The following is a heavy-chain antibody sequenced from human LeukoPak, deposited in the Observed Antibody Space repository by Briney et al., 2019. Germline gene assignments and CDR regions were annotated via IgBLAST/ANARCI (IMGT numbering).Heavy chain of an antibody. D-gene: IGHD1-26*01. J-gene: IGHJ4*02. CDR2: IYPGDSDT. V-gene: IGHV5-51*01. CDR1: GYSFTTYW. CDR3: ARQCGSYGDLDY. Sequence: TGESLKISCKGSGYSFTTYWIGWVRQMPGKGLEWMGIIYPGDSDTRYSPSFQGQVTISADKSISTAYLQWSSLKTSDTAMYFCARQCGSYGDLDYWGQGTLVTVSS.